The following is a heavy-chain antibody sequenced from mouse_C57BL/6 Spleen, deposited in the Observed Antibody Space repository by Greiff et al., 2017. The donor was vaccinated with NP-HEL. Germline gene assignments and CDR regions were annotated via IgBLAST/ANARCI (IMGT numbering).Heavy chain of an antibody. CDR2: INPNNGGT. Sequence: VQLQQSGPELVKPGASVKISCKASGYTFTDYYMNWVKQSHGKSLEWIGDINPNNGGTSYNQKFKGKATLTVDKSSSTAYMELRSLTSEDSAVYYCAREATGTLDYWGQGTTRTVSS. CDR3: AREATGTLDY. D-gene: IGHD4-1*01. CDR1: GYTFTDYY. V-gene: IGHV1-26*01. J-gene: IGHJ2*01.